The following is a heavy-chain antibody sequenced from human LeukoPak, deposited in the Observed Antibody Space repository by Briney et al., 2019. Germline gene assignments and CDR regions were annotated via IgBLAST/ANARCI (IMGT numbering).Heavy chain of an antibody. CDR3: AREGYCSSTSCLPIDY. D-gene: IGHD2-2*01. V-gene: IGHV3-66*01. Sequence: GGSLRLSCAASGFTVSSNYMSWVRQAPGKGLEWVSVIYSGGSTYYADSVKGRFTISRDNSKNTLYLQMNSLRAEDTAVYYCAREGYCSSTSCLPIDYWGQGTLVTVSS. CDR2: IYSGGST. CDR1: GFTVSSNY. J-gene: IGHJ4*02.